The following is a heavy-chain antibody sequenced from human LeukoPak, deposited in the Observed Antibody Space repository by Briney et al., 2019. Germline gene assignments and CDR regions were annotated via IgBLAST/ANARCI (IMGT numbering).Heavy chain of an antibody. CDR2: ISSSSSYI. V-gene: IGHV3-21*01. Sequence: GGSLRLSCAASGFTFSSYSMNWVRQAPGKGLEWVSSISSSSSYIYYADSVKGRFTISRDNAKNSLYLQMNSLRAEDTAVYYCARRVGATTYYYMDVWGKGTTVTVSS. CDR3: ARRVGATTYYYMDV. J-gene: IGHJ6*03. CDR1: GFTFSSYS. D-gene: IGHD1-26*01.